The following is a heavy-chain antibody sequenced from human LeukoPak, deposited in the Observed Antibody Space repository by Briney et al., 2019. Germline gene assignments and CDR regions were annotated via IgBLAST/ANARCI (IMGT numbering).Heavy chain of an antibody. CDR2: INHSGST. J-gene: IGHJ4*02. V-gene: IGHV4-34*01. Sequence: SETLSLTCAVYGGSFSGYYWSWIRQPPGKGLEWIGEINHSGSTNYNPSLKSRVTISVDTSKNQFPLKLSSVTAADTAVYYCARGLLLWFGESIAYYFDYWGQGTLVTVSS. D-gene: IGHD3-10*01. CDR3: ARGLLLWFGESIAYYFDY. CDR1: GGSFSGYY.